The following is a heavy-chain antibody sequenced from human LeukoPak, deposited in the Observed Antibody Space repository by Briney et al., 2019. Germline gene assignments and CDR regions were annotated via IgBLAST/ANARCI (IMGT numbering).Heavy chain of an antibody. J-gene: IGHJ3*02. Sequence: SETLSLTCTVSGGSIRSSYYYWGWIRQPPGKGLEWIGYIYYSGSTYYNPSLKSRVTISVDTSKNQFSLKLSSVTAADTAVYYCARGIFRITMIVNRLGAFDIWGQGTMVTVSS. CDR2: IYYSGST. D-gene: IGHD3-22*01. V-gene: IGHV4-30-4*08. CDR1: GGSIRSSYYY. CDR3: ARGIFRITMIVNRLGAFDI.